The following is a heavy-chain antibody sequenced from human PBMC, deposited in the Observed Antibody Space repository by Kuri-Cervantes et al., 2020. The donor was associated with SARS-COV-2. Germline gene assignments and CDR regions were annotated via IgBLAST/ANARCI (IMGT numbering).Heavy chain of an antibody. CDR2: ISSSGSTI. CDR3: ARSYDSSDYALDV. Sequence: GGSLRLSCAASGFTFSSYEMNWVRQAPGKGLEWVSYISSSGSTIYYADSVKGRFTISRDNAKSTLYLQMITLRAEDTAVYYCARSYDSSDYALDVWGQGTTVTVSS. D-gene: IGHD3-22*01. V-gene: IGHV3-48*03. J-gene: IGHJ6*02. CDR1: GFTFSSYE.